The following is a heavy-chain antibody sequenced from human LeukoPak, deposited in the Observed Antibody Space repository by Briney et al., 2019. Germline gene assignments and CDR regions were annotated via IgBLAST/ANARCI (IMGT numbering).Heavy chain of an antibody. J-gene: IGHJ6*03. CDR3: ARTSEGYCRSTRCWAYYYYMDV. D-gene: IGHD2-2*01. CDR1: GFTFSNAW. V-gene: IGHV4-59*01. Sequence: GSLRLSCAASGFTFSNAWMSWIRQPPGKGLEWIGYIYYSGSTNYNPSLKSRVTISVDTSKNQFSLKLRSVTAADTAVYYCARTSEGYCRSTRCWAYYYYMDVWGKGTTVTISS. CDR2: IYYSGST.